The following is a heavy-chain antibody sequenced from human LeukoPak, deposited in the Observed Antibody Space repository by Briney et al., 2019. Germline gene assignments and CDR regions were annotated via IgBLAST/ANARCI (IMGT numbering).Heavy chain of an antibody. CDR1: GGSLRGYY. J-gene: IGHJ5*02. CDR3: ARQDTAMVKGWFDP. CDR2: INHSGST. D-gene: IGHD5-18*01. V-gene: IGHV4-34*01. Sequence: SEALSLTCAVYGGSLRGYYWSWIRPPPGKGLEWIGEINHSGSTNYNPSLKSRVTISIDTSKNDFSLKVTSVTAADTAVYFCARQDTAMVKGWFDPWGQGTLVTVSS.